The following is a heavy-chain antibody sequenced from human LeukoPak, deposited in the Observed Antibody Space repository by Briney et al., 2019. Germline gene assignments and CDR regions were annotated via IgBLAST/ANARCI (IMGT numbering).Heavy chain of an antibody. CDR2: ISSSSSYI. CDR1: GFTFSSCS. CDR3: ARVRIAAAASYYFDY. Sequence: GGSLRLSCAASGFTFSSCSMNWVRQAPGKGLEWVSSISSSSSYIYYADSVKGRFTISRDNAKNSLYLQMNSLRAEDTAVYYCARVRIAAAASYYFDYWGQGTLVTVSS. V-gene: IGHV3-21*01. J-gene: IGHJ4*02. D-gene: IGHD6-13*01.